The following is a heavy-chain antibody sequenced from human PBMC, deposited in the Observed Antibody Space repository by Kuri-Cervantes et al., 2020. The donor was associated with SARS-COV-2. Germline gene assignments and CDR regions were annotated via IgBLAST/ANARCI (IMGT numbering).Heavy chain of an antibody. Sequence: GESLKISCAASGFTFSSYAMSWVRQAPGRGLEWVSVIYSGGSSTYYADSVKGRSTISRDNSKNTLYLQMNSLRAADTAVYYCAKDSYSSGWYWFDPWGQGTLVTVSS. V-gene: IGHV3-23*03. D-gene: IGHD6-19*01. CDR2: IYSGGSST. J-gene: IGHJ5*02. CDR3: AKDSYSSGWYWFDP. CDR1: GFTFSSYA.